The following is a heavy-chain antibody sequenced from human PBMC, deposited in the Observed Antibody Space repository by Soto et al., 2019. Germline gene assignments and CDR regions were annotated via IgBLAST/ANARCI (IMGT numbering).Heavy chain of an antibody. CDR2: ISAYNGNI. J-gene: IGHJ4*02. Sequence: ASLKVSCKASGYTFSSYGISWVRQAPGQGLEWMGWISAYNGNIKYTQKLQGRVTMTTDTSTSTAYMELRSLRSEDTAVYYCARDSPPVDYWGQGTLVTVSS. V-gene: IGHV1-18*01. CDR3: ARDSPPVDY. CDR1: GYTFSSYG.